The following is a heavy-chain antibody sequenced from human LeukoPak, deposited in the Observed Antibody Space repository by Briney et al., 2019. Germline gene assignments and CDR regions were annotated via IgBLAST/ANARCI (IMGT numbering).Heavy chain of an antibody. Sequence: MTSETLSLTCTVSGGSISSSSYYWGWIRQPPGKGLEWIGSIYYSGSTYYNPSLKSRVTISIDTSKNQFSLKLSSLTAADTAVYYCVRGGNNSLDPYYSDHWGQGTLVTVSS. J-gene: IGHJ4*02. CDR1: GGSISSSSYY. CDR3: VRGGNNSLDPYYSDH. D-gene: IGHD3-16*01. V-gene: IGHV4-39*01. CDR2: IYYSGST.